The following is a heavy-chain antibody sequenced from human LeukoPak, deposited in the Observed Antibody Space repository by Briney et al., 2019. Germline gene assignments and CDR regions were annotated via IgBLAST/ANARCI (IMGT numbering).Heavy chain of an antibody. CDR1: GFTFSSYS. CDR2: ISSSSSYI. J-gene: IGHJ4*02. D-gene: IGHD4-11*01. CDR3: AKGYSNYVLGILDY. V-gene: IGHV3-21*04. Sequence: GGSLRLSCAASGFTFSSYSMNWVRQAPGKGLEWVSSISSSSSYIYYADSVKGRFTISRDDAKNSLYLQMNSLRAEDTAVYYCAKGYSNYVLGILDYWGQGTLVTVSS.